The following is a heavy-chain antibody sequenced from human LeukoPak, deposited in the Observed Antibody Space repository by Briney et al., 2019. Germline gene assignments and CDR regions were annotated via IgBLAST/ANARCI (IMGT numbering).Heavy chain of an antibody. D-gene: IGHD3-16*01. V-gene: IGHV3-23*01. CDR1: GLTFNGYA. CDR3: AKGGRGINWFDP. Sequence: GGSLRLSCTASGLTFNGYAMSWVRQAPGKGLEWVSSITGYGDSTYYADSVKGRFTISRDNSKNTLSLQMNSLRVDDTAVYYCAKGGRGINWFDPWGQGTLVTISS. J-gene: IGHJ5*02. CDR2: ITGYGDST.